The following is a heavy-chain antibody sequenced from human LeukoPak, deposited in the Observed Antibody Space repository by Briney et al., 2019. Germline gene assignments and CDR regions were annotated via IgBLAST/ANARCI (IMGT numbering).Heavy chain of an antibody. V-gene: IGHV3-23*01. CDR3: AKGPSGSYYGFDM. CDR1: GFTFSSYV. CDR2: ISGSGGST. Sequence: GGSLRLSCAASGFTFSSYVMSWVRQAPGKGLEWVSAISGSGGSTYFPDSVKGRCTISRDNSKNTLYLQMNSLRAEDTAVYYCAKGPSGSYYGFDMWGQGTMVTVSS. J-gene: IGHJ3*02. D-gene: IGHD3-10*01.